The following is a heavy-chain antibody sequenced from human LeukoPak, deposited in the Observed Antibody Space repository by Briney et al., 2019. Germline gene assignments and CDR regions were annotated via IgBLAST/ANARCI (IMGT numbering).Heavy chain of an antibody. Sequence: GGSLRLSCAASGFTFSSYEMNWVRQAPGKGLEWVSYITTSGRTIYYADSVKGRFTISRDNAKNSLYLQMNSLRAEDTAVYYCAKDRIRGSIFDYWGQGTLVTVSS. J-gene: IGHJ4*02. CDR2: ITTSGRTI. V-gene: IGHV3-48*03. D-gene: IGHD3-16*01. CDR3: AKDRIRGSIFDY. CDR1: GFTFSSYE.